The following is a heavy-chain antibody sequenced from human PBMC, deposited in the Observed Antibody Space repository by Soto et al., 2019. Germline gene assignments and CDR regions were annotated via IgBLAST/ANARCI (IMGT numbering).Heavy chain of an antibody. CDR2: IWYDGSNK. Sequence: GGSRRLSCAASGFTFSNYGMHWVRQAPGKGLEWVAVIWYDGSNKYYADPVKGRFTISRDNSKNTLYLQINSLRAEDTAVYYCARDDIPGRAVAIYGMDVWGQGTTVTVSS. CDR1: GFTFSNYG. V-gene: IGHV3-33*01. J-gene: IGHJ6*02. D-gene: IGHD6-19*01. CDR3: ARDDIPGRAVAIYGMDV.